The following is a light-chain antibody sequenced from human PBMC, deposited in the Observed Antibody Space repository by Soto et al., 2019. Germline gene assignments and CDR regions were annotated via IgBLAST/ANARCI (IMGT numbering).Light chain of an antibody. J-gene: IGLJ1*01. CDR1: SSDVGAHNF. CDR2: EVS. V-gene: IGLV2-14*01. Sequence: QSVLTQPASVSGSPGQAITISCSGSSSDVGAHNFVSWYQHHPGKAPKLMIYEVSNRPSGVSNRLSGSKSGNTASLTISGLQAEDEADYYCNSYTSSNTYVFGSGTKVTVL. CDR3: NSYTSSNTYV.